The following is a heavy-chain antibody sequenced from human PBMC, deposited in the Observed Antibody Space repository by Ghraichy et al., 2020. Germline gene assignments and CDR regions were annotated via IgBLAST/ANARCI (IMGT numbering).Heavy chain of an antibody. Sequence: ASVKVSCKASGYTFTAYDMHWVRQAPGQGLEWKLRINPNSGGPKYAQKFQGRVTMTRDTSISTAYMEMSSLRSEDTAVYYCARGGDGGFGIGGQGEMVTVSS. CDR1: GYTFTAYD. J-gene: IGHJ3*02. V-gene: IGHV1-2*06. D-gene: IGHD2-21*01. CDR3: ARGGDGGFGI. CDR2: INPNSGGP.